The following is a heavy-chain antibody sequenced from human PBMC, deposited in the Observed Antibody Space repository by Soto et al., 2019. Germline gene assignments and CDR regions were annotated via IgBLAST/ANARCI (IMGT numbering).Heavy chain of an antibody. J-gene: IGHJ4*02. CDR3: AKDLQPDGRWSFDH. V-gene: IGHV3-23*01. Sequence: EVLLLESGGGLVQSGGSLRLTCAASGFTFSTYTMSWVRQAPGKGLEWVSGIIPSAETFYADSVKGRFPISRDNSNNMLYRQNDSLRADDTAVYHCAKDLQPDGRWSFDHWGQGSLVTVSS. D-gene: IGHD2-2*01. CDR2: IIPSAET. CDR1: GFTFSTYT.